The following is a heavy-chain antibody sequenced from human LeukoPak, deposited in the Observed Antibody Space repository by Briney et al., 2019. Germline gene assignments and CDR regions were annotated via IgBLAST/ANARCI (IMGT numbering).Heavy chain of an antibody. V-gene: IGHV4-31*03. CDR3: ARAMDYDILTGYYHNNWFDP. CDR1: GGSISSGGYY. CDR2: IYYSGIT. D-gene: IGHD3-9*01. Sequence: SQTLSLTCTVSGGSISSGGYYWSWIRQHPGKGLEWIGYIYYSGITYYNPSLKSRVTISVDTSKNQFSLKLSSVTAADTAVYYCARAMDYDILTGYYHNNWFDPWGQGTLVTVSS. J-gene: IGHJ5*02.